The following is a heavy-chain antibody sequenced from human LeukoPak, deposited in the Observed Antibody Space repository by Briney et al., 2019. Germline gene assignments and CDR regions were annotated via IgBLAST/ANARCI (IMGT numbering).Heavy chain of an antibody. CDR3: ARSDDYNSRNVFNY. D-gene: IGHD5-24*01. J-gene: IGHJ4*02. CDR1: GFTFSSYN. Sequence: GGSLRLSCAASGFTFSSYNMNWVRQAPGKGLEWVSSISSSSSYIYYADSVKGRFTISRDNSKNTLYLQMNSLRAEDTALYYCARSDDYNSRNVFNYWGQGTLVTVSS. CDR2: ISSSSSYI. V-gene: IGHV3-21*01.